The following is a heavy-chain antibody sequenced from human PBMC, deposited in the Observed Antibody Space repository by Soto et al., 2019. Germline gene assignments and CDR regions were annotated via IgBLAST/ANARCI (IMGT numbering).Heavy chain of an antibody. CDR1: GFTVSSTY. CDR3: AKDLGPLRLLNYFFYGLDV. V-gene: IGHV3-53*01. J-gene: IGHJ6*02. CDR2: IESGGST. D-gene: IGHD2-15*01. Sequence: GGSLRLSCNASGFTVSSTYMSWVRQAPGMGLEWVAVIESGGSTHYADSVKGRFTISRDIPKNMIYLQLHTLRAEDTAVYYCAKDLGPLRLLNYFFYGLDVWGQGPMVTVSS.